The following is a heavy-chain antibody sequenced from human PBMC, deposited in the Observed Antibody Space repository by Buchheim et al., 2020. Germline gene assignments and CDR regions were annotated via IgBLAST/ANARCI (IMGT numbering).Heavy chain of an antibody. J-gene: IGHJ6*02. CDR3: ARLGYFNYVMDV. V-gene: IGHV5-51*01. CDR2: IHPGESNT. Sequence: EVELAQSGAEVKKPGESLKISCRGSGYSFTSSWIGWGRQMPGGGLEWGGVIHPGESNTRYSPSLQGQVTISADKSISTAYPQWTSLKASDTAMYYCARLGYFNYVMDVWGQGTT. CDR1: GYSFTSSW.